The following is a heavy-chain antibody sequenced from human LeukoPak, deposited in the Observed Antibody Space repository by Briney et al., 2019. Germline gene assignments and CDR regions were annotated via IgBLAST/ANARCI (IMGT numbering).Heavy chain of an antibody. CDR3: ARPVYNWNNQGIDY. Sequence: GESLKISCEGSGYSFSSYWIGWVRQMPGKGLEWMGIIYPDDSDTRYSPSFQGQVTISADKSISTAYLQWSSLKASDTAMYYCARPVYNWNNQGIDYWGQGTLVTVSS. V-gene: IGHV5-51*01. CDR2: IYPDDSDT. J-gene: IGHJ4*02. CDR1: GYSFSSYW. D-gene: IGHD1/OR15-1a*01.